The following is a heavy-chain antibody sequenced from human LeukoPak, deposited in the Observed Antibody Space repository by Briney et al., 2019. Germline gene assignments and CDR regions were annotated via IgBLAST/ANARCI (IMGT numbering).Heavy chain of an antibody. CDR2: ISSSTSTI. CDR1: GFTFSSYS. J-gene: IGHJ6*02. Sequence: GGSLRLSCAASGFTFSSYSMNWVRRAPGKGLEWVSYISSSTSTIYYADSVKGRFTISRDNAKNSLCLQKNSLRDEDTAVYYCARVNPGYSYGMDVWGQGTTVTVSS. D-gene: IGHD5-18*01. CDR3: ARVNPGYSYGMDV. V-gene: IGHV3-48*02.